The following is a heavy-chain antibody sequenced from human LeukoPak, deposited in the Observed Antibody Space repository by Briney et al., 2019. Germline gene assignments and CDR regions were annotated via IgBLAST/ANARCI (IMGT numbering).Heavy chain of an antibody. D-gene: IGHD1-26*01. CDR1: GDSISPYY. CDR3: ARRGVGNYCFDY. V-gene: IGHV4-59*08. CDR2: IYYRGST. J-gene: IGHJ4*02. Sequence: SETLSLTCSVSGDSISPYYWNWIRQPPGKGLEWIGEIYYRGSTNYNPSLKSRVSMSVDTSEKQFSLRLNSVTAAGTAVYFCARRGVGNYCFDYWGLGTLVTVSS.